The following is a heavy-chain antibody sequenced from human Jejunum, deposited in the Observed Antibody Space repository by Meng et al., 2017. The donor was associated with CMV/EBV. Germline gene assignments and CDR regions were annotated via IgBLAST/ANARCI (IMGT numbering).Heavy chain of an antibody. J-gene: IGHJ6*02. Sequence: VYGGSFSGYYWSRIRQPPGKGLEWIGEINHGGSTNYNPSLKSRVTISVDASKNQFSLKLSSVTAADTAIYYCARNQLLWYYGMDVWGQGTTVTVSS. CDR3: ARNQLLWYYGMDV. V-gene: IGHV4-34*01. CDR1: GGSFSGYY. D-gene: IGHD2-2*01. CDR2: INHGGST.